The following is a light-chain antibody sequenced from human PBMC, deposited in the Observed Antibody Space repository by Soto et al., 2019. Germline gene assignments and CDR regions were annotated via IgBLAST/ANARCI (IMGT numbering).Light chain of an antibody. V-gene: IGLV1-44*01. CDR2: TAG. Sequence: QSVLTQPLSVSASPGQRVTISCSGGSSNIGSNTVAWYQHLPGTAPPRLIFTAGQRPSGVPGRCSGSKSGTSASLAISGLQSEEEGDYYCSAWDNSLNGYVFGPGTKLTVL. CDR1: SSNIGSNT. CDR3: SAWDNSLNGYV. J-gene: IGLJ1*01.